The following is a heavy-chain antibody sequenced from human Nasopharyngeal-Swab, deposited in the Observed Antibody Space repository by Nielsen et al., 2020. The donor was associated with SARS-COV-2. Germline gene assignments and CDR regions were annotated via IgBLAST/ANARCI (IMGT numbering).Heavy chain of an antibody. CDR2: INHSGST. CDR3: ARVVPAALGGMDV. Sequence: SETLSLTCAVFGGSFSGYYWSWIRQPPGKGLEWIGEINHSGSTNYNPSLKSRVTISVDTSKNQFSLKLTSVTAADTAVYYCARVVPAALGGMDVWGQGTTVTVSS. CDR1: GGSFSGYY. V-gene: IGHV4-34*01. D-gene: IGHD2-2*01. J-gene: IGHJ6*02.